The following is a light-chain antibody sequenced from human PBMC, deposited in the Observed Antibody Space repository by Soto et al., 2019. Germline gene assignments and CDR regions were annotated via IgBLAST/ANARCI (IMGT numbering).Light chain of an antibody. CDR3: AAWDDSLNGHYV. Sequence: QSVLTQPPSASGTPGQRVTIPCSGSSSNIGSNTVNWYQQLPGTAPKLLIYSNNQRPSGVPDRFSGSESGTSASLAISGLQSEDEADYYCAAWDDSLNGHYVFGTGTKVTVL. J-gene: IGLJ1*01. CDR2: SNN. CDR1: SSNIGSNT. V-gene: IGLV1-44*01.